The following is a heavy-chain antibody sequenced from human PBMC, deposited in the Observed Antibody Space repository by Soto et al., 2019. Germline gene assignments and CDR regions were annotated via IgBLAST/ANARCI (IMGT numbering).Heavy chain of an antibody. CDR3: ARGRGWLLVYYYYYMDV. Sequence: SEILSLTCAVYGGSFSGYYLSWIRQPPGKGLEWIGEINHSGSTNYNPSLKSRVTISVDTSKNQFSLKLSSVTAADTAVYYCARGRGWLLVYYYYYMDVWGKGTTVTVSS. CDR1: GGSFSGYY. D-gene: IGHD3-22*01. CDR2: INHSGST. V-gene: IGHV4-34*01. J-gene: IGHJ6*03.